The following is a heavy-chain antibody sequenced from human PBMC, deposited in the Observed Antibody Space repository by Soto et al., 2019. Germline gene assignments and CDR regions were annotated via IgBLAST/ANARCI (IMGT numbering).Heavy chain of an antibody. D-gene: IGHD6-6*01. CDR1: GYSFTSYW. CDR3: ARQGRYSSSYYYGMDV. V-gene: IGHV5-10-1*01. Sequence: RGESLKISCKGSGYSFTSYWISWVRQMPGKGLEWMGRIDPSDSYTNYSPSFQGHVTISADKSISTAYLQWSSLKASDTAMYYCARQGRYSSSYYYGMDVWGQGTTVTVSS. CDR2: IDPSDSYT. J-gene: IGHJ6*02.